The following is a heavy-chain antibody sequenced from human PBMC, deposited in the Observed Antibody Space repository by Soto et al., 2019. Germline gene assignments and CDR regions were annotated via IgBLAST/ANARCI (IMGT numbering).Heavy chain of an antibody. CDR1: GGSISSGDYY. V-gene: IGHV4-30-4*01. CDR2: IYYSGST. J-gene: IGHJ5*02. CDR3: ARARVLELPNWFDP. D-gene: IGHD1-7*01. Sequence: PSETLSLTCTVSGGSISSGDYYWSWIRQPPGKGLEWIGYIYYSGSTYYNPSLKSRVTISVDTSKNQFSLKLSSVTAADTAVYYCARARVLELPNWFDPWGQGTLVTVSS.